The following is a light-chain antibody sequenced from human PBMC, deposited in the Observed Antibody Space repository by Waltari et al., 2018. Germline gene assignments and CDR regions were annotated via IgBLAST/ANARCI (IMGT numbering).Light chain of an antibody. J-gene: IGLJ3*02. CDR3: SSTAGGYTWV. CDR2: DVS. V-gene: IGLV2-11*01. Sequence: QSALTQPRSVSGSPGQSVAISCTGTSSDVGAYNYVSWYQHHPGKVPKLMLFDVSKRPSGVPDRFSGAKSGNTASLTISGLQAEDEADYYCSSTAGGYTWVFGGGTKLTVL. CDR1: SSDVGAYNY.